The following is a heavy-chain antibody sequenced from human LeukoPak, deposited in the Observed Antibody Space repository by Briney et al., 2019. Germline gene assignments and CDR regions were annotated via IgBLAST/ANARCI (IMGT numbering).Heavy chain of an antibody. V-gene: IGHV3-23*01. CDR3: ASLSGTYSGY. D-gene: IGHD1-26*01. Sequence: GGSLRLSCAASGFSFSSYDMSWVRQAPGKGLEWVSAISGTGITTYYADSVKGRFTISRDNSKNTLDLQMTALRAEDTAVYYCASLSGTYSGYWGKGTLSPSPQ. CDR1: GFSFSSYD. J-gene: IGHJ4*02. CDR2: ISGTGITT.